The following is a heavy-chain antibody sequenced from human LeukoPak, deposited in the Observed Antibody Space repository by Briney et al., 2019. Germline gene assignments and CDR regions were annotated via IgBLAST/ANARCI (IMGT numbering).Heavy chain of an antibody. V-gene: IGHV1-69*01. Sequence: GSSVKVSCKASGGTFSSYAISWVRQAPGQGLEWMGGIIPIFDTANYAQKFQGRVTITADESTSTAYMELSSLRSEDTAVYYCARNSPTWVLRFLEWLHFDYWGQGTLVTVSS. CDR2: IIPIFDTA. CDR1: GGTFSSYA. CDR3: ARNSPTWVLRFLEWLHFDY. J-gene: IGHJ4*02. D-gene: IGHD3-3*01.